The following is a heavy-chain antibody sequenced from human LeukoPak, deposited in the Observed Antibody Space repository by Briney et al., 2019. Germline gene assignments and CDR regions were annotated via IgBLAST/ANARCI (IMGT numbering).Heavy chain of an antibody. CDR3: TRSFDIVVVPAAHAGAFDI. CDR2: IYPGDSDI. CDR1: GYSFTSYW. D-gene: IGHD2-2*01. J-gene: IGHJ3*02. Sequence: PGGTLNVSCKDSGYSFTSYWIGWVRQMPGKGLEWMGIIYPGDSDISYSSSLQGQFTISADKSIPTAYLQWSSLKSSDTAMYYSTRSFDIVVVPAAHAGAFDICGQGTIVTASS. V-gene: IGHV5-51*01.